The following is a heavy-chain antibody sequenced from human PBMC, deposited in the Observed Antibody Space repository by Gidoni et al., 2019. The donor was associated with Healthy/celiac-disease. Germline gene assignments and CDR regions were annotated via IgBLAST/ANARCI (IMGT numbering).Heavy chain of an antibody. CDR1: VGTFSSYA. V-gene: IGHV1-69*06. CDR3: ARDYYYDSSGYYWGWFDP. D-gene: IGHD3-22*01. CDR2: IIPIFGTA. J-gene: IGHJ5*02. Sequence: QVQLVQSGAEVKKPGSSVKVSCKASVGTFSSYAISWVRQAPGQGLEWMGGIIPIFGTANYAQKFQGRVTITADKSTSTAYMELSSLRSEDTAVYYCARDYYYDSSGYYWGWFDPWGQGTLVTVSS.